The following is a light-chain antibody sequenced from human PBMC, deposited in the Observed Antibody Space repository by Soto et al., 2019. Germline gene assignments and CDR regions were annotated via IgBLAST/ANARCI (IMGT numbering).Light chain of an antibody. CDR1: GSNIGAGYD. CDR2: GNS. J-gene: IGLJ3*02. Sequence: QSVLTQPPSVSGAPGQRVTISCTGSGSNIGAGYDVHWYQQLPGTAPKLLIYGNSNRPSGVPDRFSGSKSGTSASLAITGLQAEDEANYYCQSYDSSLSALFGGGTKLTAL. V-gene: IGLV1-40*01. CDR3: QSYDSSLSAL.